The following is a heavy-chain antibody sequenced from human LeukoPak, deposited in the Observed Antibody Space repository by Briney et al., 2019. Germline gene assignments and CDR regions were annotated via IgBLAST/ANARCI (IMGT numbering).Heavy chain of an antibody. CDR2: IYYSGST. CDR3: ASSTHGLNWFDP. Sequence: SETLSLTCTVSGGSISSYYWSWIRQPPGKGLEWIGYIYYSGSTNYNPSLKSRVTISVDTSKNQFSLELSSVTAADTAVYYCASSTHGLNWFDPWGQGTLVTVSS. J-gene: IGHJ5*02. D-gene: IGHD3-22*01. V-gene: IGHV4-59*01. CDR1: GGSISSYY.